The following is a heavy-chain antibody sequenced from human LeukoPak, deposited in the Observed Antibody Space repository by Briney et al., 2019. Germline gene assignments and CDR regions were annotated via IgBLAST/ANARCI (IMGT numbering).Heavy chain of an antibody. Sequence: GESLRLSCAASGFTFSSYAMRWVRQAPGKGLEWVSAISGSGGSTYYADSVKGRFTISRDNSKNTLYLQMNSLRAEDTAVYYCAKDLDYYDSSGYYEDLGYWGQGTLVTVSS. CDR2: ISGSGGST. D-gene: IGHD3-22*01. J-gene: IGHJ4*02. CDR1: GFTFSSYA. V-gene: IGHV3-23*01. CDR3: AKDLDYYDSSGYYEDLGY.